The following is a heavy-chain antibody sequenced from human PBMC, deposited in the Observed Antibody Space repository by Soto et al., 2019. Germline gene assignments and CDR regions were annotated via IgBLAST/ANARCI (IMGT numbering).Heavy chain of an antibody. CDR2: INAYNGNT. CDR3: AREIARGYVHTTLDY. J-gene: IGHJ4*02. CDR1: GYTFTHYG. V-gene: IGHV1-18*01. Sequence: QVQLVQSGAEVKKPGASVKVSCKASGYTFTHYGISWVRQAPGQGLEWMGWINAYNGNTDYAHKVQGRVTVTTDTSTPTAYMELRSLTSDDTAVYYCAREIARGYVHTTLDYWGQGTLVTVSS. D-gene: IGHD3-10*02.